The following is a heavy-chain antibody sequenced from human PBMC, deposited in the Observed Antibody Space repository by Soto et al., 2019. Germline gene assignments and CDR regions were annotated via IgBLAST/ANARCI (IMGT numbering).Heavy chain of an antibody. CDR2: ISGSGGST. V-gene: IGHV3-23*01. CDR1: GFTFSSYA. D-gene: IGHD2-2*01. CDR3: AKSPIVVVPAAMRRQSLVVRFFDY. Sequence: GESLKISCAASGFTFSSYAMSWVRQAPGKGLEWVSAISGSGGSTYYADSVKGRFTISRDNSKNTLYLQMNSLRAEDTAVYYCAKSPIVVVPAAMRRQSLVVRFFDYWGQGTLVTVSS. J-gene: IGHJ4*02.